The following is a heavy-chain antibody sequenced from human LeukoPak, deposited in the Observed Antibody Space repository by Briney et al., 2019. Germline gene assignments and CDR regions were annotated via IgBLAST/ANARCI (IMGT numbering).Heavy chain of an antibody. CDR3: AREATRLAWYFDY. V-gene: IGHV1-69*04. CDR1: GGTFSSYT. D-gene: IGHD4-17*01. Sequence: SVKVSCKASGGTFSSYTISWVRQAPGQGLEWMGRIIPILGIANYAQKFQGRVTITADKATSTAYMELSSLRSEDTAVYYCAREATRLAWYFDYWGQGTLVTVSS. CDR2: IIPILGIA. J-gene: IGHJ4*02.